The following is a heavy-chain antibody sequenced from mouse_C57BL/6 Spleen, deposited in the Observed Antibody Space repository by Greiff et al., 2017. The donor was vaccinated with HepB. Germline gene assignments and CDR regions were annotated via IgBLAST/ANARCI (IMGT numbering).Heavy chain of an antibody. V-gene: IGHV1-61*01. J-gene: IGHJ2*01. CDR1: GYTFTSYW. CDR3: ARPHAKGYY. Sequence: QVQLQQPGAELVRPGSSVKLSCKASGYTFTSYWMDWVKQRPGQGLEWIGNIYPSDSETHYNQKFKDKATLTVDKSSSTAYMRLSSLTSEDSAVYYCARPHAKGYYWGQGTTLTVSS. CDR2: IYPSDSET. D-gene: IGHD6-1*01.